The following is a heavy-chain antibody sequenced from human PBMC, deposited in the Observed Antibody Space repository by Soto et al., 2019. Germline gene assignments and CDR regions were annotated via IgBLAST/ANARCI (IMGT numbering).Heavy chain of an antibody. V-gene: IGHV4-59*12. D-gene: IGHD3-22*01. CDR1: GGSISSYY. CDR3: ARESPRYDSSGYLYYFDY. Sequence: PSETLSLTCTVSGGSISSYYWSWIRQHPGKGLEWIGYIYYSGITYYNPSLKSRVTISVDTSKNQFSLKLSSVTAADTAVYYCARESPRYDSSGYLYYFDYWGQGTLVTVSS. CDR2: IYYSGIT. J-gene: IGHJ4*02.